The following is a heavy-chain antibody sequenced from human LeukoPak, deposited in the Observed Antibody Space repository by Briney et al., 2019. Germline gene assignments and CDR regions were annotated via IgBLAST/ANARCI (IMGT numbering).Heavy chain of an antibody. CDR3: ARHVRFLEWLSSYYFDY. Sequence: SETLSLTCTVSGGTISSSSYYWGWIRQPPGKGLEWIGSIYYSGTTYYNPSLKSRVTISVDTSKSQFSLRLTSVAAADTAVYYCARHVRFLEWLSSYYFDYWGQGTLVTVSS. J-gene: IGHJ4*02. D-gene: IGHD3-3*01. CDR1: GGTISSSSYY. V-gene: IGHV4-39*01. CDR2: IYYSGTT.